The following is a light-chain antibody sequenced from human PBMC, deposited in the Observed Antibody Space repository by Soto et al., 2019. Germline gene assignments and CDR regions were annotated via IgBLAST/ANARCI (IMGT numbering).Light chain of an antibody. CDR3: SSYAGSNIYV. CDR1: SSDVGAYNY. Sequence: QSALTQPPSASGSPGQSVTISCTGTSSDVGAYNYLSWYQQHPGKAPKLMIYEVSKRPSGVPDRFSGSKSGNTASLTVSGLQAEDEADYYCSSYAGSNIYVFGTGTKLTVL. J-gene: IGLJ1*01. V-gene: IGLV2-8*01. CDR2: EVS.